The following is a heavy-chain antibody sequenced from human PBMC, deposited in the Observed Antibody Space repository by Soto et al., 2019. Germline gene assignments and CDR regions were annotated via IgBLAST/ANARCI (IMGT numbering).Heavy chain of an antibody. J-gene: IGHJ6*03. CDR1: GFTFDDYA. CDR2: ITWNGGRM. D-gene: IGHD2-2*01. Sequence: EVQLVESGGGLVQPGTSLRLSCAASGFTFDDYAMHWVRQAPGKGLEWVSGITWNGGRMDYADSVRGRFAISRDNAKNSLYLQMNSLRPEDTALYFCAKEGPRWPQSTSYYNMGVWGKGTTVTVSS. CDR3: AKEGPRWPQSTSYYNMGV. V-gene: IGHV3-9*01.